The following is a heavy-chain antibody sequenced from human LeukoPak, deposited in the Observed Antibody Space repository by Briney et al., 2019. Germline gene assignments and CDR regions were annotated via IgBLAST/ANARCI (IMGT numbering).Heavy chain of an antibody. CDR3: ARDTNVDSFFDY. Sequence: PGGSLRLSCAASGFTFSSHGMHWVRQAPGKGLEWVAVIWYDGSTKYYADSVRGRFTISRDNSKNTLFLQMNSLRAEDTAVYYCARDTNVDSFFDYWGQGTLVTVSS. V-gene: IGHV3-33*01. CDR1: GFTFSSHG. J-gene: IGHJ4*02. CDR2: IWYDGSTK. D-gene: IGHD4-17*01.